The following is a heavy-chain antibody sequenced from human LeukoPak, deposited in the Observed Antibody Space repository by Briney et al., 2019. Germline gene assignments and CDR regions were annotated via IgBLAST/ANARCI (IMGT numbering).Heavy chain of an antibody. J-gene: IGHJ6*03. Sequence: ASVKVSXKASGYTFTGYYMHWVRQAPGQGLEWMGWINPNSGGTNYAQKFQGRVTMTRDTSISTAYVELSRLRSDDTAVYYCARVTYYYYYMDVWGKGTTVTVSS. CDR3: ARVTYYYYYMDV. CDR2: INPNSGGT. V-gene: IGHV1-2*02. CDR1: GYTFTGYY.